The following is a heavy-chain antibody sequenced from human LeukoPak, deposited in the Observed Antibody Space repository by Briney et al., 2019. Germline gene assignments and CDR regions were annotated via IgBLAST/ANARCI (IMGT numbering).Heavy chain of an antibody. D-gene: IGHD1-26*01. CDR3: ARDGAYSGSYYGYYYYYMDV. Sequence: GGSLRLSCAASGFTFSSYSMNWVRQAPGKGLEWVSSISSSSSYIYYADSVKGRFTISRDNAKNSLYLQMNSLRAEDTAVYYCARDGAYSGSYYGYYYYYMDVWGKGTTVTVSS. V-gene: IGHV3-21*01. J-gene: IGHJ6*03. CDR1: GFTFSSYS. CDR2: ISSSSSYI.